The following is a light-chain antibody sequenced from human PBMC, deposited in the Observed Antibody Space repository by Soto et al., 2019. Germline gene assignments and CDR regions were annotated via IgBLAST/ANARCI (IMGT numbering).Light chain of an antibody. J-gene: IGLJ1*01. V-gene: IGLV3-21*02. CDR1: NIGTYS. CDR2: DYS. CDR3: QLWDSSSDRYV. Sequence: SYELTQPPSVSVAPGQTAMISCGGTNIGTYSVNRYQQKPGQAPVLVVYDYSAWPSGIPERFSGSKSGNTATQTISRVEAGAAADYYCQLWDSSSDRYVFGTGTKVTAL.